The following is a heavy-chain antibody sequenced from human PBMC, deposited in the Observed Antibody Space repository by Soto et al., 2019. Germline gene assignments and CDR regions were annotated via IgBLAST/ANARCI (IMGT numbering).Heavy chain of an antibody. CDR3: ASGRYDASGYFDY. V-gene: IGHV1-45*02. D-gene: IGHD3-22*01. Sequence: SVKVSCKTSGYTFVDYFIHWVRQAPGQALEWMGWITPFNGNTKYAQKFQDRVTFTGDTSLNTAYMELSSLRSDDTAMFYCASGRYDASGYFDYWGQGTLVTVSS. CDR2: ITPFNGNT. J-gene: IGHJ4*02. CDR1: GYTFVDYF.